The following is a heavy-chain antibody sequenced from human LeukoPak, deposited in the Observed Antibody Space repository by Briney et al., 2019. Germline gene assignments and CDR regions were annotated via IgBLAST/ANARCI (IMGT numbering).Heavy chain of an antibody. CDR1: GGTFSSYA. D-gene: IGHD3-10*01. CDR2: IIPIFGTA. CDR3: ARDTLWFGELTFDY. V-gene: IGHV1-69*13. J-gene: IGHJ4*02. Sequence: ASVKVSCKASGGTFSSYAISWVRQAPGQGLEWMEGIIPIFGTANYAQKFQGRVTITADESTSTAYMELSSLRSEDTAVYYCARDTLWFGELTFDYWGQGTLVTVSS.